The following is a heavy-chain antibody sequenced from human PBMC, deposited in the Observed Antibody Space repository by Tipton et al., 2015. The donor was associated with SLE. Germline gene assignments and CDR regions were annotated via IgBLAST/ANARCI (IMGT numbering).Heavy chain of an antibody. CDR2: INHSGST. D-gene: IGHD2-2*02. J-gene: IGHJ4*02. CDR3: ARHPYCSRTSCYTPMDRLFDY. CDR1: GGSFSGYY. V-gene: IGHV4-34*01. Sequence: TLSLTCAVYGGSFSGYYWSWIRQPPGKGLEWIGEINHSGSTNYNPSLKSRVTISVDTSKNQFSLKLSSVTAADTAVYYCARHPYCSRTSCYTPMDRLFDYWGQGTLVTVSS.